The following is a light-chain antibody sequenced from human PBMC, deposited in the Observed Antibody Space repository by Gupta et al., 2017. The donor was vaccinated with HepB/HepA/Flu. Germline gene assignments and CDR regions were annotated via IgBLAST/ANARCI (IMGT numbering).Light chain of an antibody. V-gene: IGKV4-1*01. CDR3: QQYYGTPFT. J-gene: IGKJ2*01. Sequence: DIFVTQSPDSLAVSLGQGATINFKSSQSVLYSSNDFNYFAWYQQKPGQPPKLLILWAFSRDYGVPDRFSGSGSGTDFTLTISSVQAEDVAVYYCQQYYGTPFTFGQGTNLEIK. CDR2: WAF. CDR1: QSVLYSSNDFNY.